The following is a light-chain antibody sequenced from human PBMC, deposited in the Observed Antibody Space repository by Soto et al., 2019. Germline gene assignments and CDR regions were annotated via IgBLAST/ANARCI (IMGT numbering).Light chain of an antibody. CDR1: QSVRSSY. CDR3: QQYGRSPPYT. J-gene: IGKJ2*01. V-gene: IGKV3-20*01. Sequence: EIVLTQSPGTLSLSPGERATLSCRASQSVRSSYLAWYQQKPGQAPRLLIYGASSRATGIPDRFSGSGPGTDFTLTISRLEPEDFAVYYCQQYGRSPPYTFGQGTKLEIK. CDR2: GAS.